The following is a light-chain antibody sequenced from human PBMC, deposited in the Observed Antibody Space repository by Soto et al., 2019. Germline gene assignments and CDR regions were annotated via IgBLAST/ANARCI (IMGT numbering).Light chain of an antibody. V-gene: IGLV2-8*01. CDR1: SSDIGGYNS. CDR3: SSSAGTNVFVL. Sequence: QSALTQPPSASGSPGQSVTISCTGTSSDIGGYNSVSWYQQHPGKAPKLMIYEVNKRPLGVPERFSGSKSGNTASLTVSGLQADDEADYYCSSSAGTNVFVLFGGGTNSPS. CDR2: EVN. J-gene: IGLJ3*02.